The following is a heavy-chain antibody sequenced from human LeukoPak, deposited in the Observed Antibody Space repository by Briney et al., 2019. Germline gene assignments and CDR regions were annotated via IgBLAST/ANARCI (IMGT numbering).Heavy chain of an antibody. D-gene: IGHD1-26*01. J-gene: IGHJ4*02. CDR1: GYTFTSYY. V-gene: IGHV1-46*01. Sequence: GASVKVSCKASGYTFTSYYMHWVRQAPGQGLEWMGIISPSGGSTSYAQKFQGRVTMTRDTSTSTVYMELSSLRSEDTAVYYCAKDPDLGALPPCCGQGTLVTVSS. CDR3: AKDPDLGALPPC. CDR2: ISPSGGST.